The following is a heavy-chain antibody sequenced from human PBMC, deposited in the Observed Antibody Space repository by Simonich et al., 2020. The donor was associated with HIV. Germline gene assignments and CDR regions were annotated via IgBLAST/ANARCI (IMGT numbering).Heavy chain of an antibody. V-gene: IGHV4-34*01. Sequence: QVQLQQWGAGLLKPSETLSLTCAVYGGSFNGYYWSWIRQSPERGLQWIGEINHSGITNYNPALRGRVTISVDTSKNQFSLKMRSLIAADTAGYYCARGRSPPRTGVLDSWGQGTQVIVSS. CDR3: ARGRSPPRTGVLDS. CDR1: GGSFNGYY. J-gene: IGHJ4*02. D-gene: IGHD7-27*01. CDR2: INHSGIT.